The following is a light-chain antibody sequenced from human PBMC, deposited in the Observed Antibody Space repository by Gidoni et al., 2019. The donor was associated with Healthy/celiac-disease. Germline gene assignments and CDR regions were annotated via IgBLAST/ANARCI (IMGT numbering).Light chain of an antibody. V-gene: IGKV1-39*01. CDR2: AAS. CDR3: QQSYSTPGT. Sequence: IKMTQSPSSLSASVGDRVTITCRASQSISSYLNWYQQKPGKAPKLLIYAASSLQSGVPSRFSGSGSGTDFTLTISSLQPEDFATYYCQQSYSTPGTFGQGTKVEIK. J-gene: IGKJ1*01. CDR1: QSISSY.